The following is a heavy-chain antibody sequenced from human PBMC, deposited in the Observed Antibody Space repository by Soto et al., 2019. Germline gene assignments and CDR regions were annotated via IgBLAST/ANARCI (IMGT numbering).Heavy chain of an antibody. CDR2: IWYDGSNK. D-gene: IGHD4-17*01. J-gene: IGHJ4*02. V-gene: IGHV3-33*01. CDR1: EFTFSSYG. Sequence: QVQLVESGGGVVQPGRSLRLSCAASEFTFSSYGMHWVRQAPGKGLEWVAVIWYDGSNKYYADSVKGRFTISRDNSKNTLYLQMNSLRAEDTAVYYCARGGGPTAVLGYWGQGTLVTVSS. CDR3: ARGGGPTAVLGY.